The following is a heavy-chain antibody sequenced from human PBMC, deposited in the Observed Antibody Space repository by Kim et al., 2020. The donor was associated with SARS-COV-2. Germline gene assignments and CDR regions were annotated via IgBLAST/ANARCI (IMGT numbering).Heavy chain of an antibody. CDR3: ARGAHEGGWYVRALGWFDP. J-gene: IGHJ5*02. Sequence: GRFTISRDNSKNTLYLQMNSLRAEDTAVYYCARGAHEGGWYVRALGWFDPWGQGTLVTVSS. D-gene: IGHD6-19*01. V-gene: IGHV3-30*01.